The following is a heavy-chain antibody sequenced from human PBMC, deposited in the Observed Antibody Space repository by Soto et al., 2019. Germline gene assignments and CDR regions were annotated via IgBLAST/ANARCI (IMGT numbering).Heavy chain of an antibody. V-gene: IGHV3-21*01. CDR3: ARVRGANYYFDY. Sequence: PVGSLRLSGAASGFTFRSYTMNWVRQAPGKGLEWVSSISYNGGYIYYADSLKGRFTISRDNPKNSLYLQMNSLRAEDTAVYYCARVRGANYYFDYWGQGTRVTVSS. CDR2: ISYNGGYI. CDR1: GFTFRSYT. J-gene: IGHJ4*02. D-gene: IGHD2-15*01.